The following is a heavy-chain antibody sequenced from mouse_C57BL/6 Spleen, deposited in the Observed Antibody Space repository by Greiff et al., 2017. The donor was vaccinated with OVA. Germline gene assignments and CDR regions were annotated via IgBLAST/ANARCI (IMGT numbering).Heavy chain of an antibody. D-gene: IGHD1-1*01. CDR3: ASYYGSSYWYFDV. J-gene: IGHJ1*03. V-gene: IGHV2-2*01. Sequence: VQLQQSGPGLVQPSQSLSITCTVSGFSFTSYGVHWVRQSPGKGLEWLGVIWSGGSTDYNAAFISRLSISKDNSKSQVFFKMNSLQADDTAIYDCASYYGSSYWYFDVWGTGTTVTVSS. CDR2: IWSGGST. CDR1: GFSFTSYG.